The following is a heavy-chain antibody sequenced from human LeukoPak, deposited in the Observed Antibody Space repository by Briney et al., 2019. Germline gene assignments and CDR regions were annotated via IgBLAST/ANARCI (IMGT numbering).Heavy chain of an antibody. V-gene: IGHV4-59*01. CDR1: GGSISSYY. CDR3: ARDSWILSPAPSSGQTDY. D-gene: IGHD5-12*01. J-gene: IGHJ4*02. Sequence: SETLSLTCTVSGGSISSYYWSWIRQPPGKGLEWIGYIYYSGSTNYNPSLKSRVTISVDTSKNQFSLKLSSVTAADTAVYYCARDSWILSPAPSSGQTDYWGQGTLVTVSS. CDR2: IYYSGST.